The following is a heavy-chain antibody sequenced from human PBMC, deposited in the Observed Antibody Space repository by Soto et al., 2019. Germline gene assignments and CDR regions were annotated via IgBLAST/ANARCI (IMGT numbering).Heavy chain of an antibody. Sequence: PGGSLRLSCAASGFTFSDYYMSWIRQAPGKGLEWVSYISSSGSTIYYADSVKGRFTISRDNAKNSLYLQMNSLRAEDTAVYYCARVARGYLDFDYYMDVWGKGTTVTVSS. D-gene: IGHD3-3*01. CDR3: ARVARGYLDFDYYMDV. J-gene: IGHJ6*03. CDR2: ISSSGSTI. V-gene: IGHV3-11*01. CDR1: GFTFSDYY.